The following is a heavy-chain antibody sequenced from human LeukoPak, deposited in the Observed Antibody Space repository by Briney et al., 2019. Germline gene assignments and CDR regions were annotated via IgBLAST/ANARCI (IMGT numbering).Heavy chain of an antibody. CDR2: IYENGGTT. CDR1: GFTFRSHA. CDR3: AKDFRIGYSAHFDY. Sequence: GGSLRLSGVGSGFTFRSHAMGWVRQAPEKGREFVSGIYENGGTTYYADSVKGRFSISRDNSKNTLYLQMDSLRGEDTAVYYCAKDFRIGYSAHFDYWGQGALVTVSS. J-gene: IGHJ4*02. D-gene: IGHD2-21*01. V-gene: IGHV3-23*01.